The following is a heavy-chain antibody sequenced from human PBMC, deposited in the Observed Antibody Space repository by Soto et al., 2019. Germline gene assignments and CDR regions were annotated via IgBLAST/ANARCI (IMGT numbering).Heavy chain of an antibody. V-gene: IGHV3-30*18. D-gene: IGHD6-19*01. CDR3: AKVLVTYTSGWYHTHFDY. Sequence: QVQLVESGGGVVQPGRSLRLSCAASGFTFSSYVMHWVRQAPGKGLEWVAVVSNDGSNKDYADSVKGRFTISRDNSKNTLYLQMNSLRAEDTAVYYCAKVLVTYTSGWYHTHFDYWGQGTLVTVSS. CDR1: GFTFSSYV. CDR2: VSNDGSNK. J-gene: IGHJ4*02.